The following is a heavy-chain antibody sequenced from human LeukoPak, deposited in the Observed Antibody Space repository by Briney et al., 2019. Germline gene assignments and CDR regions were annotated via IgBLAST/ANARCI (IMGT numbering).Heavy chain of an antibody. CDR2: ISNSDGST. CDR1: GFTFSSYA. CDR3: ARDMISEALRYFDWLLKGAFDI. D-gene: IGHD3-9*01. Sequence: GGSLRLSCAASGFTFSSYAMSWVRQAPGKGLEWVSTISNSDGSTYYADSVKGRFTISRDNAKNSLYLQMNSLRAEDTAVYYCARDMISEALRYFDWLLKGAFDIWGQGTMVTVSS. V-gene: IGHV3-23*01. J-gene: IGHJ3*02.